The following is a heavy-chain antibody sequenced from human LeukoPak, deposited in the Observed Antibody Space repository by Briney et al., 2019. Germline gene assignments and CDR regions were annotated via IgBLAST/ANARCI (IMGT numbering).Heavy chain of an antibody. CDR3: ARVWSGSSYNWFDP. CDR1: GGSISSSSYY. Sequence: PSETLSLTCTVSGGSISSSSYYWGWIRQPPGKGLEWIGSIYYSGSTYYNPSLKSRVTISVDTSKNQFSLKLSSVTAADTAVYYCARVWSGSSYNWFDPWGQGTLVTVSS. V-gene: IGHV4-39*07. CDR2: IYYSGST. D-gene: IGHD6-13*01. J-gene: IGHJ5*02.